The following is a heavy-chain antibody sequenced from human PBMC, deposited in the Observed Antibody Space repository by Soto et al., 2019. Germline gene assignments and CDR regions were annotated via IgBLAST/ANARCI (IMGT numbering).Heavy chain of an antibody. CDR1: GFTFNNYA. J-gene: IGHJ6*02. CDR3: AKTRDIFGGPSHGLDV. D-gene: IGHD3-3*02. CDR2: ISGSGGGT. V-gene: IGHV3-23*01. Sequence: EVQLLESGGGFVQRGGSLRLSCAASGFTFNNYAMNWVRQAPGKGLEWVSGISGSGGGTYYADSVKGRFIISRDNSKNTLYVQMNSLKDDDTAEYYCAKTRDIFGGPSHGLDVWGQGTTVTVSS.